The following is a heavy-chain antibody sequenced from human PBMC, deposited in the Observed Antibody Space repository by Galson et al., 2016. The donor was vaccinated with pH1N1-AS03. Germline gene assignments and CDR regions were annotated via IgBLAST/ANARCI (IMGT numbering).Heavy chain of an antibody. CDR2: IHSSGST. V-gene: IGHV4-4*07. J-gene: IGHJ4*02. CDR1: GGSLTNYY. D-gene: IGHD3-10*01. CDR3: ARGRGSSNLDPVGY. Sequence: SETLSLTCTVSGGSLTNYYWSWIRQPAGRGLESIGRIHSSGSTDSNPSLRTRVTMSKDSSKNQISLNLTSVRASDTAIYYCARGRGSSNLDPVGYWGQGILVTVSS.